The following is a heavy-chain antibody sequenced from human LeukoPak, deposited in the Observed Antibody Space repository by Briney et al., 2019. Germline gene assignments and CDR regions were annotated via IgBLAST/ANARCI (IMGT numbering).Heavy chain of an antibody. J-gene: IGHJ4*02. D-gene: IGHD3-10*01. CDR1: GYTFTSYY. V-gene: IGHV1-46*01. Sequence: ASVKASCKASGYTFTSYYMHWVRQAPGQGLEWMGIINPSGGSTSYAQKFQGRVTMTRDMSTSTVYMELSSLRSEDTAVYYCARDYGSGSRPRYYFDYWGQGTLVTVSS. CDR3: ARDYGSGSRPRYYFDY. CDR2: INPSGGST.